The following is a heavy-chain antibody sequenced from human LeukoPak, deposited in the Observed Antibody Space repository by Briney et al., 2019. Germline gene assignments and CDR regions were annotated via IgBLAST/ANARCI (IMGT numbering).Heavy chain of an antibody. D-gene: IGHD6-13*01. CDR2: INNNGGST. CDR3: AKEPNLSIATSGMYFDY. J-gene: IGHJ4*02. V-gene: IGHV3-64*01. CDR1: GFTFSLYG. Sequence: GGSLRLSCAASGFTFSLYGMHWVRQAPGKGLEYVSGINNNGGSTYYANSVKGRFTISRDNSKNTLYLQMGSLRAEDTAVYYCAKEPNLSIATSGMYFDYWGQGTLVTVSS.